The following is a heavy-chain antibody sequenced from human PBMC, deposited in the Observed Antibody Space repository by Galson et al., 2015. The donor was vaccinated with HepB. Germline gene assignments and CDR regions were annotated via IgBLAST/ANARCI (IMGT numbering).Heavy chain of an antibody. CDR1: GYTFTSYD. J-gene: IGHJ3*01. Sequence: SVKVSCKASGYTFTSYDINWVRQATGQGLEWMGWMNPNSGNTGYAQKFQGRVTMTRNTSISTAYMELSSLRSEDTAVYYCARGRGKKYQLLYWFDPWGQGTMVTVSS. CDR3: ARGRGKKYQLLYWFDP. D-gene: IGHD2-2*02. V-gene: IGHV1-8*01. CDR2: MNPNSGNT.